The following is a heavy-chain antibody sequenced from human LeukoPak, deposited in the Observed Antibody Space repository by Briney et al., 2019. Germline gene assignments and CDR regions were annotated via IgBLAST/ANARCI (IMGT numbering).Heavy chain of an antibody. CDR1: GFTFSGSA. D-gene: IGHD6-13*01. Sequence: GGSLRLSCAASGFTFSGSAMHWVRQASGKGLERLGRIRSKADSYTTAYAASVKGRFIVSRDDSKNTAYLQMNSLKTEDTAVYYCRAAADLNDYWGQGTLVTVSS. CDR3: RAAADLNDY. V-gene: IGHV3-73*01. CDR2: IRSKADSYTT. J-gene: IGHJ4*02.